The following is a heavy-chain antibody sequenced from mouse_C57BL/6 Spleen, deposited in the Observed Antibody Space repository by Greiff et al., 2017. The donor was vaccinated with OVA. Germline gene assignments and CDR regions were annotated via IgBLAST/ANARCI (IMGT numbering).Heavy chain of an antibody. CDR2: IDPSYSYT. V-gene: IGHV1-59*01. CDR1: GYTFTSYW. Sequence: QVQLQQPGAELVRPGTSVKLSCKASGYTFTSYWMHWVKQRPGQGLEWIGVIDPSYSYTNYNQKFKGKATLTVDTSSSTAYMQLSSLTSEDSAVYYCARCYYDYDRAMDYWGQGTSVTVSS. J-gene: IGHJ4*01. D-gene: IGHD2-4*01. CDR3: ARCYYDYDRAMDY.